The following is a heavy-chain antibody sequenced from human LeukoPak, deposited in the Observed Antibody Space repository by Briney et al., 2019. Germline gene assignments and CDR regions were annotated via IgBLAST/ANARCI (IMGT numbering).Heavy chain of an antibody. V-gene: IGHV3-23*01. CDR3: AKDPYYYGSGRPYYFDY. CDR2: ISGSGGST. Sequence: GGSLRLSCAASGFTFSSYSMNWVRQAPGKGLEWVSAISGSGGSTYYADSVKGRFTISRDNSKNTLYLQMNSLRAEDTAVYYCAKDPYYYGSGRPYYFDYWGQGTLVTVSS. J-gene: IGHJ4*02. D-gene: IGHD3-10*01. CDR1: GFTFSSYS.